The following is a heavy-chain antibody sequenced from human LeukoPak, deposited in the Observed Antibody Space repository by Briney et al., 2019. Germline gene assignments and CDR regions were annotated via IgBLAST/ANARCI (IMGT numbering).Heavy chain of an antibody. J-gene: IGHJ4*02. V-gene: IGHV3-21*01. CDR1: GFTFSSYS. CDR3: ARAAAMVTDY. D-gene: IGHD5-18*01. CDR2: ISSSSSYI. Sequence: GGSLRLSCAASGFTFSSYSMNWVRQAPGKGLEWVSSISSSSSYIYYADLVKGRFTISRDNAKNSLYLQMNSLRAEDTAVYYCARAAAMVTDYWGQGTLVTVSS.